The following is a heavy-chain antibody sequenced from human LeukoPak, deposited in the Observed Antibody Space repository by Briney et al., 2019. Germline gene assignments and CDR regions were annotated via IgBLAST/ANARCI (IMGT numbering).Heavy chain of an antibody. CDR2: IGTSGDGT. V-gene: IGHV3-23*01. J-gene: IGHJ5*01. Sequence: PGGSLGLSCVASGGFALSSFVLSWVRQGPGKGLEWVSVIGTSGDGTYYADSVKGRFTISRDNSKNILYLQMNSLRVEDTAVYYCANARGNTVPYTWFDSWGQGTLVTVSS. CDR3: ANARGNTVPYTWFDS. D-gene: IGHD2-2*01. CDR1: GGFALSSFV.